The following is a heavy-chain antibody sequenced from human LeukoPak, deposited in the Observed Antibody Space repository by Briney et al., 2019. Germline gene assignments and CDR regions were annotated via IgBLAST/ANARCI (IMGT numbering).Heavy chain of an antibody. V-gene: IGHV3-7*01. Sequence: GGSLRLSCAASGFTFSSYWMSWVRQAPGKGLEWVANIKQDGSEKYYVDSVKGRFTISRDSAKNSLYLQMNSLRAEDTAVYYCARLLVRGVIHWFDPWGQGTLVTVSS. CDR3: ARLLVRGVIHWFDP. J-gene: IGHJ5*02. D-gene: IGHD3-10*01. CDR1: GFTFSSYW. CDR2: IKQDGSEK.